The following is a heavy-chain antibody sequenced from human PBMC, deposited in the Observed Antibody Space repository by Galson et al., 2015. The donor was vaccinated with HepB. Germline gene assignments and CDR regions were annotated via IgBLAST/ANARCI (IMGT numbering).Heavy chain of an antibody. J-gene: IGHJ6*03. CDR1: GFTFDDYA. Sequence: SLRLSCAASGFTFDDYAMHWVRQAPGKGPEWVSGISWNSGSIGYADSVKGRFTISRDNAKNSLYLQMNSLRAEDTALYYCAKEQREFNGDTYYYYYMDVWGKGTTVTVSS. V-gene: IGHV3-9*01. CDR2: ISWNSGSI. D-gene: IGHD2-21*02. CDR3: AKEQREFNGDTYYYYYMDV.